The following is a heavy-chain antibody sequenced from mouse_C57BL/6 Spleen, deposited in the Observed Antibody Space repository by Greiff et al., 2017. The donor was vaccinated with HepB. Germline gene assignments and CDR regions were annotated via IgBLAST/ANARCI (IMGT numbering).Heavy chain of an antibody. CDR3: ARWGSGITTVVATNYFDY. CDR1: GYSITSDY. J-gene: IGHJ2*01. CDR2: ISYSGST. D-gene: IGHD1-1*01. Sequence: EVQLQQSGPGLAKPSQTLSLTCSVTGYSITSDYWNWIRKFPGNKLEYMGYISYSGSTYYNPSLKSRISITRDTSKNQYYLQLNSVTTEDTATYYCARWGSGITTVVATNYFDYWGQGTTLTVSS. V-gene: IGHV3-8*01.